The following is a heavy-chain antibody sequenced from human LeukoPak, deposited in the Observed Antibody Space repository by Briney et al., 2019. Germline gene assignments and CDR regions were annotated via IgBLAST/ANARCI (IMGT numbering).Heavy chain of an antibody. J-gene: IGHJ6*03. V-gene: IGHV3-23*01. D-gene: IGHD2-15*01. CDR1: GFTFSSYA. CDR3: AKNGDRGAYCTGGTCYPYFYYYMDV. Sequence: GGSLRLSCAASGFTFSSYAMSWVRQAPGKGLEWVSAISGSGDSTNYADSVKGRFTISRDNSKNTLYLQMNSLRAEDTAIYYCAKNGDRGAYCTGGTCYPYFYYYMDVWGKGTTVTI. CDR2: ISGSGDST.